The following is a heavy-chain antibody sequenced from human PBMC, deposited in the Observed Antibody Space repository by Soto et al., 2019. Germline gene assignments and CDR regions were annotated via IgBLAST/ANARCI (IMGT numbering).Heavy chain of an antibody. Sequence: GASVKVSCKASGYTFTSYDINWVRQATGQGLEWMGWMNPNSGNTGYAQKFQGRVTMTRNTSISTAYMELSSLRSEDTAVYYCASSFYGESSGYYYYYMDVWGKGTTVTVS. CDR3: ASSFYGESSGYYYYYMDV. V-gene: IGHV1-8*01. J-gene: IGHJ6*03. D-gene: IGHD4-17*01. CDR1: GYTFTSYD. CDR2: MNPNSGNT.